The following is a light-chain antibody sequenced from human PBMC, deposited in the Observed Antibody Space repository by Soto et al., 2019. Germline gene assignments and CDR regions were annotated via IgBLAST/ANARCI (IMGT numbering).Light chain of an antibody. V-gene: IGLV2-14*03. CDR1: SSDVGAYNY. Sequence: QSVLNQPASVSGSPGQSIAISCTGTSSDVGAYNYVSWYQQHPGKAPKLMIYDVNNRPSGVSNRFSGSKSGNTASLTISGLQAEDEADYYCCSYTTSSTYVFGTGTRSPS. CDR2: DVN. J-gene: IGLJ1*01. CDR3: CSYTTSSTYV.